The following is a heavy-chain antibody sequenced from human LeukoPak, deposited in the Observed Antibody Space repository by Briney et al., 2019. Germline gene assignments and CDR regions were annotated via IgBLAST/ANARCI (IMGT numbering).Heavy chain of an antibody. CDR3: AKDSCTSAACYTDKFYFDS. J-gene: IGHJ4*02. Sequence: GGSLRLSCAASGFTFRSYAMSWVRQAPGKGLEWGSGFSGNDDTTYYADSVKGRFTVSRDNSKNTLYLQMNSLRAEDTAVYYCAKDSCTSAACYTDKFYFDSWGQGTLVTVSS. D-gene: IGHD2-8*01. CDR2: FSGNDDTT. V-gene: IGHV3-23*01. CDR1: GFTFRSYA.